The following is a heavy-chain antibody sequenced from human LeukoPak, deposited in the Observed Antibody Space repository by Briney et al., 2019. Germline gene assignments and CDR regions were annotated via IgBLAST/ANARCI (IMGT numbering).Heavy chain of an antibody. J-gene: IGHJ2*01. CDR3: ARERGLNWYFDL. CDR1: GFTFSSYG. V-gene: IGHV3-33*01. Sequence: GGSLRLSCAASGFTFSSYGMHWVRQAPGKGLEWVAVIWYDGSNKYYADSVKGRFTISRDNAKNSLYLQMNSLRAEDTAVYYCARERGLNWYFDLWGRGTLVTVSS. CDR2: IWYDGSNK.